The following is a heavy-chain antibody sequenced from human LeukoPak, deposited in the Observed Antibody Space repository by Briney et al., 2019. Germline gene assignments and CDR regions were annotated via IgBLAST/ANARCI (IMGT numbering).Heavy chain of an antibody. V-gene: IGHV4-39*01. CDR1: GDSISNHIYY. CDR2: VYYTGNA. J-gene: IGHJ3*02. D-gene: IGHD5/OR15-5a*01. CDR3: ARLRALSGHRGAFDI. Sequence: SETLSLTCAVPGDSISNHIYYWDWIRQTLGKGLEWIGAVYYTGNAYYNPSLKSRVTISVDTSDNRFSLHLSSVNAADTAIYYCARLRALSGHRGAFDIWGQGTLVTVSS.